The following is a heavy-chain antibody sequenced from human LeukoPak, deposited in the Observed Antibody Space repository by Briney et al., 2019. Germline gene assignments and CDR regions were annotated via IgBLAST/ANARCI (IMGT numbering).Heavy chain of an antibody. D-gene: IGHD6-19*01. CDR3: ARDSPGYSSGWYYFDY. CDR2: IYTSGST. J-gene: IGHJ4*02. CDR1: GSSISGYY. V-gene: IGHV4-4*07. Sequence: PSETLSLTCTVSGSSISGYYWSWIRQPAGKGLEWIGRIYTSGSTNYNPSLKSRATMSVDTSKNQFSLKLSSVTAADTAVYYCARDSPGYSSGWYYFDYWGQGTLVTVSS.